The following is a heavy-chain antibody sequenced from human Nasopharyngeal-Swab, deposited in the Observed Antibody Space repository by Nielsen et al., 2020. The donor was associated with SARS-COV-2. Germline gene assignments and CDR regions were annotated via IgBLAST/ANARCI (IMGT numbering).Heavy chain of an antibody. CDR1: GFTFNSFA. Sequence: GESLKISCAASGFTFNSFAMSWVRQAPGKGLEWVSGISGGGDSTHYADSVKGRFTISRDNSRKTLYLQMKSLRAEDTAVYHCAKANTRDFDYWGQGTLVTVSS. J-gene: IGHJ4*02. CDR2: ISGGGDST. CDR3: AKANTRDFDY. V-gene: IGHV3-23*01.